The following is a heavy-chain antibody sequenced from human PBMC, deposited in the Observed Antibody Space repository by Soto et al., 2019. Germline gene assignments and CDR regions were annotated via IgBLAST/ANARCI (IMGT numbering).Heavy chain of an antibody. V-gene: IGHV3-33*01. J-gene: IGHJ4*02. CDR2: IWYDGSNK. CDR1: GFTFSSYG. D-gene: IGHD3-3*01. CDR3: AREQSRFSFDY. Sequence: GGSLRLSCAASGFTFSSYGMHWVRQAPGKGLEWVAVIWYDGSNKYYADSVKGRFTISRDNSKNTLYLQMNSLRAEDTAVYYYAREQSRFSFDYWGPGPRVTVPS.